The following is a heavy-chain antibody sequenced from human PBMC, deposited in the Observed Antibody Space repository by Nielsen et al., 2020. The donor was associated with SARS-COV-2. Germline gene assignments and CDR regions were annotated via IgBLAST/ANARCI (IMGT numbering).Heavy chain of an antibody. D-gene: IGHD6-13*01. CDR2: INHSGST. Sequence: WIRQPPGKGLEWIGEINHSGSTNYNPSLKSRVTISVDTSKNQFSLKLSSVTAADTAVYYCAREDNTHFYSSSWPLLDYWGQGTLVTVSS. J-gene: IGHJ4*02. CDR3: AREDNTHFYSSSWPLLDY. V-gene: IGHV4-34*01.